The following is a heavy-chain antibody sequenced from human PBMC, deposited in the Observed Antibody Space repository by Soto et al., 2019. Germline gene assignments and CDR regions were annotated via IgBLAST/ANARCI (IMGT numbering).Heavy chain of an antibody. D-gene: IGHD1-26*01. Sequence: SQTLSLTCAVYGGSFSGYYWRWIRQPPGKGLQRIGEINHSGSTNYNPSLKSRVTISVDTSKNQFSLKLSSVTAAATAVYYCARVSYNYCYYCMDVWGQGTTGTVSS. CDR2: INHSGST. V-gene: IGHV4-34*01. CDR3: ARVSYNYCYYCMDV. J-gene: IGHJ6*02. CDR1: GGSFSGYY.